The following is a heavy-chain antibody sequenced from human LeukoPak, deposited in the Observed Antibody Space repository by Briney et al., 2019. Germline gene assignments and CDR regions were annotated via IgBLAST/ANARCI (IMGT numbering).Heavy chain of an antibody. D-gene: IGHD6-19*01. CDR2: IYGSGNT. Sequence: PSETLSLTCTVSGGSISGWYWSWIRQPPGKGLEWIGYIYGSGNTNYNPSLKSRVTMSIDTSKNQFSLKLTSVTAADTATYYCARETSLAGFASGLGFNYWGQGILVTVSS. J-gene: IGHJ4*02. V-gene: IGHV4-59*01. CDR3: ARETSLAGFASGLGFNY. CDR1: GGSISGWY.